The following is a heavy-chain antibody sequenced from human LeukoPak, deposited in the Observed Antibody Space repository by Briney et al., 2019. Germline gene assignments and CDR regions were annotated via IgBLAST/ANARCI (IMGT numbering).Heavy chain of an antibody. CDR1: GLIFTNYA. V-gene: IGHV3-23*01. Sequence: GGSLRLSCEASGLIFTNYAMMWVRQAPGKGLQWISTLTGYGGAYYADSGEGRFIISRDISKNTMFLQMYSLRAEDTAVYYCAKGAAAGKVDWFDPRGQGTLVTVSS. J-gene: IGHJ5*02. CDR3: AKGAAAGKVDWFDP. CDR2: LTGYGGA. D-gene: IGHD6-13*01.